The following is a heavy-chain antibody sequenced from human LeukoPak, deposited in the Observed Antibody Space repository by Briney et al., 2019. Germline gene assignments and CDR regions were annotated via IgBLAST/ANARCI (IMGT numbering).Heavy chain of an antibody. CDR3: ARGSGNHFDY. D-gene: IGHD1-14*01. Sequence: GGSLRLSCAASGFTFSTYGMDWVRQAPGKGLEWVSYISGFSSTIYYADSVKGRFTISRDNAKNSLYLQMNSLRDEDTAVYYCARGSGNHFDYWGQGALVTVSS. J-gene: IGHJ4*02. CDR1: GFTFSTYG. V-gene: IGHV3-48*02. CDR2: ISGFSSTI.